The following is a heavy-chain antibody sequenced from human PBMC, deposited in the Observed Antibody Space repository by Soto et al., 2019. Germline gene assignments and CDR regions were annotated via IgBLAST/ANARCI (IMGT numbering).Heavy chain of an antibody. J-gene: IGHJ5*02. Sequence: GGSLRLSCAASGFTFSSYAMHWVRQAPGKGLEWVAVISYDGSNKYYADSVKGRFTISRDNSKNTLYLQMNSLRAEDTAVYYCARGVNDFWSGYYHDNWFDPWGQGTLVTVSS. CDR2: ISYDGSNK. CDR3: ARGVNDFWSGYYHDNWFDP. V-gene: IGHV3-30-3*01. D-gene: IGHD3-3*01. CDR1: GFTFSSYA.